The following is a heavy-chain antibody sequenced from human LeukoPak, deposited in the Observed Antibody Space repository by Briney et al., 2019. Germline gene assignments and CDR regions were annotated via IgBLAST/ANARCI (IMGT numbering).Heavy chain of an antibody. CDR3: ARDYCSSSSCYSLYYYYGMDV. Sequence: PGGSLRLSCAASGLTFSNYAMTWVRQAPGKGLEWVSSILASGSSTYYADSVKGRFTISRDNSKNTLYLQMNSLRAEDTAVYYCARDYCSSSSCYSLYYYYGMDVWGQGTTVTVSS. J-gene: IGHJ6*02. CDR2: ILASGSST. V-gene: IGHV3-23*01. D-gene: IGHD2-2*02. CDR1: GLTFSNYA.